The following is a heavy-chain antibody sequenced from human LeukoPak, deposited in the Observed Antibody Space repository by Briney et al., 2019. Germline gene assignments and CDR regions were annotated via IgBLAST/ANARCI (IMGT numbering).Heavy chain of an antibody. CDR1: GFTFSSYW. Sequence: GGSLRLSCVASGFTFSSYWMSWVRQAPGKGLEWVANIKQDGSEKYYVDSVKGRFTISRDNAKNSLYLQMNSLRGEDTAVYYCARAVYDSSGFYYFDYWGQGTLVTVSS. V-gene: IGHV3-7*01. CDR3: ARAVYDSSGFYYFDY. J-gene: IGHJ4*02. CDR2: IKQDGSEK. D-gene: IGHD3-22*01.